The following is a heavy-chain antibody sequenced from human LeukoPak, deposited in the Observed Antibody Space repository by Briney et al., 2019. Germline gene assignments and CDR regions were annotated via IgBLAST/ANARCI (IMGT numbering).Heavy chain of an antibody. Sequence: VASVKVSCKASGYTFANYYIHWVRQAPGQELEWMGRINPNSGDTNSAQRFHGRVTMTRDTSISTAYMELSRLTSDDTAVYFCARDDQRISSGVYWGQGTLVTVSS. CDR3: ARDDQRISSGVY. CDR1: GYTFANYY. J-gene: IGHJ4*02. V-gene: IGHV1-2*06. D-gene: IGHD2/OR15-2a*01. CDR2: INPNSGDT.